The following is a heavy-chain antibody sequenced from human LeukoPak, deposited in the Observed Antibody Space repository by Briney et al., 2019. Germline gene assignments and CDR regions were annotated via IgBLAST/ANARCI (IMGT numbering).Heavy chain of an antibody. V-gene: IGHV3-7*03. Sequence: GGSLRLSCAASGFTFSGYAMSWVRQAPGKGLEWVANIKQDGSEKYYVDSVKGRFTISRDNAKNSLYLQMNSLRADDTAVYYCARKAYGLDVWGKGTTVTVSS. J-gene: IGHJ6*04. CDR2: IKQDGSEK. CDR1: GFTFSGYA. CDR3: ARKAYGLDV.